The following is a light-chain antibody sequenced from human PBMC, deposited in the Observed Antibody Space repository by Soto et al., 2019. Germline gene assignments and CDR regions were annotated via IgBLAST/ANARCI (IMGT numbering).Light chain of an antibody. V-gene: IGLV2-8*01. CDR1: SSDVGGYNY. CDR2: DVN. J-gene: IGLJ1*01. CDR3: SSYSGSNNFV. Sequence: QSVLTQPPSASGSPGQSVTISCTGTSSDVGGYNYVSWYQQHPGKAPKLIIYDVNKGPSGVPDRFSGSKSGNTASLTVSGLQAEDEADYYCSSYSGSNNFVFGTGTKVTVL.